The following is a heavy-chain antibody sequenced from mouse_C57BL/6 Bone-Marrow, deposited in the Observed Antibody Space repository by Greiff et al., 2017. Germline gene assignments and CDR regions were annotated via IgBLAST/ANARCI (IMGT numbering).Heavy chain of an antibody. CDR1: GYAFSSSW. V-gene: IGHV1-82*01. D-gene: IGHD1-1*01. Sequence: QVQLKQSGPELVKPGASVKISCKASGYAFSSSWMNWVKQRPGKGLEWIGRIYPGDGDTNYNGKFKGKATLTADKSSSTAYMQLSSLTSEDSAVYCCARSPYYYGSSYDWYFDVWGTGTTVTVSS. J-gene: IGHJ1*03. CDR3: ARSPYYYGSSYDWYFDV. CDR2: IYPGDGDT.